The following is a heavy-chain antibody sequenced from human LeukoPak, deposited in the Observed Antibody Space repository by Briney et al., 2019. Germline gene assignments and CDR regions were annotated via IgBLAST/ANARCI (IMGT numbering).Heavy chain of an antibody. CDR2: IIAYNGNT. CDR3: ARATYYYDSSGYYHPGYFDY. Sequence: GASEKVSCKASGYTFTSYGISWVRHAPGQGLEWMGWIIAYNGNTNYAQKLQGRVTMTTDTSTSTDYMGPRRLRSDDTAVYYCARATYYYDSSGYYHPGYFDYWGQGTLVTVSS. J-gene: IGHJ4*02. CDR1: GYTFTSYG. D-gene: IGHD3-22*01. V-gene: IGHV1-18*01.